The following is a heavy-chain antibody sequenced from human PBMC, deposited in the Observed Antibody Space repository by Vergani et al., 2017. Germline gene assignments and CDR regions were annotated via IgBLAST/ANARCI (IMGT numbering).Heavy chain of an antibody. CDR2: ISAYNGNR. CDR1: GHTFTSYG. V-gene: IGHV1-18*01. CDR3: ASSSGDAFYYYYYMDV. J-gene: IGHJ6*03. Sequence: QVQLVQSGAEVKKPGASVKVSCKASGHTFTSYGISWVRQPPGQGLEWMGWISAYNGNRNYAQKLQGRVTMTTDTSTSTASMELRGLRSDDTAMYYCASSSGDAFYYYYYMDVWGKGTTVTVSS. D-gene: IGHD7-27*01.